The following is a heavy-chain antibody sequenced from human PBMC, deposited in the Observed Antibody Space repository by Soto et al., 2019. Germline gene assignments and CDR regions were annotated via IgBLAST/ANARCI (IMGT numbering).Heavy chain of an antibody. CDR1: GFDFGDYD. D-gene: IGHD6-13*01. CDR3: VRPYYSSSWFPFDR. CDR2: IDSGDGTT. Sequence: PVGSLRLSCTGSGFDFGDYDMSWIRQAPGKGLEWVSYIDSGDGTTYYTDSVKGRFTISRDNAKKTVYLQMSSLRVEDTALYYCVRPYYSSSWFPFDRWGQGTLVTVSS. V-gene: IGHV3-11*01. J-gene: IGHJ4*02.